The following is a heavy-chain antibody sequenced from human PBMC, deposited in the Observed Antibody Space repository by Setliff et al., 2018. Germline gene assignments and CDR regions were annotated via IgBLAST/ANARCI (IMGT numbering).Heavy chain of an antibody. V-gene: IGHV4-39*01. D-gene: IGHD3-16*01. CDR3: ARLPNYVWGCPVDY. J-gene: IGHJ4*02. CDR1: GASITNINYY. CDR2: IFYSGRT. Sequence: SETLSLTCTVSGASITNINYYWGLIRQPPGKGLEWIGSIFYSGRTFYNPSLKSRVTISVDTSKNQFSLTLSSVTAADTAVYYCARLPNYVWGCPVDYWGQGTLVTVSS.